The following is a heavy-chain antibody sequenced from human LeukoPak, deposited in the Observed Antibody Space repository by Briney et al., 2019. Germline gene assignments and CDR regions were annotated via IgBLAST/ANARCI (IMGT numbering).Heavy chain of an antibody. J-gene: IGHJ4*02. Sequence: SETLSLTCTVSGGSISTFYWNWIRQPAGKGLEWIGRILPSGSTDYNPSLKSRVTMSVHMSKNQFSLNLSSITAADTAVYYCARDYGDFGLFDSWGQGTLLTVSS. CDR3: ARDYGDFGLFDS. V-gene: IGHV4-4*07. CDR1: GGSISTFY. CDR2: ILPSGST. D-gene: IGHD4-17*01.